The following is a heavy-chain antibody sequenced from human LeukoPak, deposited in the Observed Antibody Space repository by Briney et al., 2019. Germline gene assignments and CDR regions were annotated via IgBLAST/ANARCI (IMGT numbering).Heavy chain of an antibody. CDR2: IYYSGST. Sequence: SETLSLTCTVSGGSISSYYWSWIRQPPGKGLEWIGYIYYSGSTNYNPSLKSRVTISVDTSKNQFSLKLSSVTAADTAVYYCARDRDGYNPYYFDYWGQGTLVTVSS. D-gene: IGHD5-24*01. J-gene: IGHJ4*02. V-gene: IGHV4-59*01. CDR1: GGSISSYY. CDR3: ARDRDGYNPYYFDY.